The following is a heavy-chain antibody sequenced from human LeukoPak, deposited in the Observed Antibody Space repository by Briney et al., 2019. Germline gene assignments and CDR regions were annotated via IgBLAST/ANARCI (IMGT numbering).Heavy chain of an antibody. CDR2: IYYSGST. V-gene: IGHV4-39*07. Sequence: SETLSLTCSVSGGSISSSSHYWGWIRQPPGKGLEWIGSIYYSGSTYYNPSLKSRVTISVDTSKNQFSLKLSSVTAADTAVYYCAKGGPEASAGLSWFDPWGQGTLVTVSS. D-gene: IGHD1-14*01. CDR1: GGSISSSSHY. J-gene: IGHJ5*02. CDR3: AKGGPEASAGLSWFDP.